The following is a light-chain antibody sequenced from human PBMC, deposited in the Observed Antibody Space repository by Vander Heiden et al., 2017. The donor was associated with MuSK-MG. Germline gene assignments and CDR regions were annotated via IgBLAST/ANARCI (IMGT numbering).Light chain of an antibody. CDR3: QQSYISPPT. V-gene: IGKV1-39*01. J-gene: IGKJ1*01. CDR2: AAS. Sequence: DIQMTQSPSSLSASVGDRVTIICRASQSIRSYLNWYQQKPGKAPRLLIYAASTLQSGVPSRFSGRGSGTDFTLTISSLQPEDFATYYCQQSYISPPTFGQGTKVEIK. CDR1: QSIRSY.